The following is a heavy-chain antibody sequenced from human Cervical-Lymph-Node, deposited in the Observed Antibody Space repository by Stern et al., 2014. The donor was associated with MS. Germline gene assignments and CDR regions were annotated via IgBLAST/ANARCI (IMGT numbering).Heavy chain of an antibody. D-gene: IGHD3-22*01. CDR2: IIPIFGTA. Sequence: QLVQSGAEVKKPGSSLKVSCKASGGTFSTYGISWVRQAPGQGLEWMGGIIPIFGTANYAQKFQGRVTITADESTNTAYMELSSLRSEDTAVYYCAREFNYDSSGYYFYYWGQGTLVTVSS. CDR1: GGTFSTYG. J-gene: IGHJ4*02. V-gene: IGHV1-69*01. CDR3: AREFNYDSSGYYFYY.